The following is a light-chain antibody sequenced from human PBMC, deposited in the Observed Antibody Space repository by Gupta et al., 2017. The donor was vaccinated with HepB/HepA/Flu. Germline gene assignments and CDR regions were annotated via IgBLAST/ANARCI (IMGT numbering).Light chain of an antibody. V-gene: IGLV2-11*01. CDR3: CSHAGSYTWV. CDR1: SSDVGGYNY. Sequence: QSALTQPRSVSGSPGQSVTISCTGTSSDVGGYNYVSWYQQHPGKAPKFMIYDVTKRPSGVPDRFSGSKSGNTASLTISGLQAEDEVDYYCCSHAGSYTWVFGTGTKVTVL. J-gene: IGLJ1*01. CDR2: DVT.